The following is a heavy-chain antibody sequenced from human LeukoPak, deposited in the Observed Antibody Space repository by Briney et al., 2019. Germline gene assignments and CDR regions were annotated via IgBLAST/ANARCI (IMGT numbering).Heavy chain of an antibody. J-gene: IGHJ6*03. CDR1: GGSISSYY. Sequence: PSETLSLTCTVSGGSISSYYWSWIRQPAGKGLEWIGRIYTSGSTNYNPSLKSRVTMSVDKSKNQFSLKLSSVTAADTAVYYCAGTVTTHYYYYYMDVWGKGTTVTVSS. V-gene: IGHV4-4*07. CDR2: IYTSGST. D-gene: IGHD4-17*01. CDR3: AGTVTTHYYYYYMDV.